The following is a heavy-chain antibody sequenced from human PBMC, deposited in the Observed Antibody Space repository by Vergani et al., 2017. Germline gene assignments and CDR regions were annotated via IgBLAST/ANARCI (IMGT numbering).Heavy chain of an antibody. Sequence: QVQLQESGPGLLKPSQTLSLTCSVSGDSISSGVYYWNWIRQHPGKGLEWIGYIYSTGSTHHNPSLRRRINMSVDTSKNQFSLKLNSVTAADTAVYYCTRGWYYDSIAYWAYWGQGTLVTVSS. CDR1: GDSISSGVYY. CDR3: TRGWYYDSIAYWAY. CDR2: IYSTGST. J-gene: IGHJ4*02. V-gene: IGHV4-31*03. D-gene: IGHD3-22*01.